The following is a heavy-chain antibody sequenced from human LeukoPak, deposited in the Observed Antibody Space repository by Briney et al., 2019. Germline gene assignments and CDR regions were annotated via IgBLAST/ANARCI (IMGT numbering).Heavy chain of an antibody. D-gene: IGHD1-1*01. J-gene: IGHJ4*02. V-gene: IGHV3-21*01. CDR3: ARCTTGRTFGSLREIKRSREIDY. CDR2: ISSSSSYI. CDR1: GFTFSTYS. Sequence: GGSLRLSCAASGFTFSTYSMNWVRQAPGKGLEWVSSISSSSSYIYYADSLKGRFTISRDNAKNSLYLQMNSLRVEDTAVYYCARCTTGRTFGSLREIKRSREIDYWGQGTLVTVSS.